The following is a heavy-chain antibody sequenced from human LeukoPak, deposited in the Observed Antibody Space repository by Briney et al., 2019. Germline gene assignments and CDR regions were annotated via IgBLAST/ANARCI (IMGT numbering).Heavy chain of an antibody. Sequence: PSETLSLTCTVSGGSISSYYWSWIRQPPGKGLEWIGCIYYSGSTNYNPSLKSRVTISVDTSKNQFSLKLSSVTAADTAVYYCARTSTPYYYGSGSSLYGMDVWGQGTTVTVSS. V-gene: IGHV4-59*08. CDR3: ARTSTPYYYGSGSSLYGMDV. D-gene: IGHD3-10*01. CDR2: IYYSGST. CDR1: GGSISSYY. J-gene: IGHJ6*02.